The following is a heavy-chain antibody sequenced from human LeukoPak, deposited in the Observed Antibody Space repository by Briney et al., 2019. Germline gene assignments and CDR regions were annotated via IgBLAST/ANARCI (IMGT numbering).Heavy chain of an antibody. V-gene: IGHV3-11*01. CDR1: GFTFSDYY. Sequence: GGSLRLSCAASGFTFSDYYMSWIRQAPGKGLEWVSYISSSVSTIYYADSVKGRFTISRDNAKNSLYLQMNSLRAEDTAVYYCARERDYYDSSGYYSYFDYWGQGTLVTVSS. CDR2: ISSSVSTI. CDR3: ARERDYYDSSGYYSYFDY. J-gene: IGHJ4*02. D-gene: IGHD3-22*01.